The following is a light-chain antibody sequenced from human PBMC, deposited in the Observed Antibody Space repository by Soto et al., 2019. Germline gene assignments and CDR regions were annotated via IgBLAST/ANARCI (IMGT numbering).Light chain of an antibody. Sequence: EILLAQTPATLSLSPGERATLSCRASQSVSSNLAWYQQKPGQAPRLLIYGASTRATGIPARFRGSGSGTEFTLTISSLQSEDFAVYYCQQYNNWPPWTFGQGTKVDIK. CDR1: QSVSSN. V-gene: IGKV3-15*01. CDR3: QQYNNWPPWT. J-gene: IGKJ1*01. CDR2: GAS.